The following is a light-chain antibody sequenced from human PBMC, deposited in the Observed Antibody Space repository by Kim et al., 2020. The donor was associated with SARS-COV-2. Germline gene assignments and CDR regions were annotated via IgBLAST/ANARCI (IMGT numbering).Light chain of an antibody. Sequence: QSVLTQPPSVSEAPRQRVTIPCSGNSSNIGNNAVNWYQQFPGKAPKLLIYYNDLLSSGVSDRFSGSKSGTSASLAISGLQSEDEADYYCETWDDSVNDWVFGGGTKLTVL. J-gene: IGLJ3*02. CDR2: YND. CDR3: ETWDDSVNDWV. V-gene: IGLV1-36*01. CDR1: SSNIGNNA.